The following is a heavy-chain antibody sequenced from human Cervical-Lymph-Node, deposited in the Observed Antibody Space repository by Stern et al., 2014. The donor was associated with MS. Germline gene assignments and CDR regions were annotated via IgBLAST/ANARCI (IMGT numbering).Heavy chain of an antibody. D-gene: IGHD6-19*01. V-gene: IGHV4-59*01. CDR3: ARGIAVAGRKAFDI. CDR1: DGSISSYY. CDR2: IYYGWSP. J-gene: IGHJ3*02. Sequence: QLQLQESGPGLVKPTETLSLTCTVSDGSISSYYWSWIRQPPGKGLEWIGYIYYGWSPSYNPSLKSRITISVDTSKNQVSLKLSSVTTADTAVYYCARGIAVAGRKAFDIWGQGTMVTVSS.